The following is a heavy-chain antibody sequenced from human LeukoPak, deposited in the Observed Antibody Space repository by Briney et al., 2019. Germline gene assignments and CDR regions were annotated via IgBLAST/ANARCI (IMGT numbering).Heavy chain of an antibody. CDR1: GGSISSCY. CDR3: ARDSYYYDSSGYYHSFDY. D-gene: IGHD3-22*01. Sequence: SETLSLTCTVSGGSISSCYWSWIRQPAGKGLEWIGRIYTSGSTNYNPSLKSRVTMSVDTSKNQFSLKLSSVTAADTAVYYCARDSYYYDSSGYYHSFDYWGQGTLVTVSS. CDR2: IYTSGST. J-gene: IGHJ4*02. V-gene: IGHV4-4*07.